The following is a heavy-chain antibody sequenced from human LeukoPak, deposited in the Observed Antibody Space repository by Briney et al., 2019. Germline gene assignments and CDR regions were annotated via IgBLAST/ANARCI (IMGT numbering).Heavy chain of an antibody. V-gene: IGHV1-8*01. D-gene: IGHD6-13*01. CDR2: MNPNSGNT. CDR3: ARGNIAAAGTYDY. Sequence: ALVKVSCKASGYTFTSYDINWVRQATGQGLEWMGWMNPNSGNTDYAQKFQGRVTMTRNTSISTAYMELSSLRSEDTAVYYCARGNIAAAGTYDYWGQGTLVTVSS. CDR1: GYTFTSYD. J-gene: IGHJ4*02.